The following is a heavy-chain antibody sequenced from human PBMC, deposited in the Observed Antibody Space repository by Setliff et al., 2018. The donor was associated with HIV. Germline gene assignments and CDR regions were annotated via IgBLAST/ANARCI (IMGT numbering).Heavy chain of an antibody. CDR3: AREWSYGAFDTFDV. CDR1: DDPISSYY. Sequence: KTSETLSLTCYVTDDPISSYYWSWVRQPAGKGLEWIGRLYVSGDTNYNPSLKSRVTMSLDTSKKHFSLKLKSVTAADTAVYYCAREWSYGAFDTFDVWGQGTMVTVSS. V-gene: IGHV4-4*07. D-gene: IGHD5-18*01. CDR2: LYVSGDT. J-gene: IGHJ3*01.